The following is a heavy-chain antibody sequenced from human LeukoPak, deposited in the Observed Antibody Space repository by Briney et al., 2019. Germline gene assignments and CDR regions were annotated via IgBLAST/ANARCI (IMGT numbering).Heavy chain of an antibody. Sequence: GGSLRLSCAASGFTFSNYAMNWVRQAPGRGLEWVSAISGSGDSTYYADSVKGRFTISRDNSKNTLYLQMNSLRAEDTALYYCAKDHDYYASGPIWGQGTMVTVSS. CDR1: GFTFSNYA. CDR3: AKDHDYYASGPI. V-gene: IGHV3-23*01. J-gene: IGHJ3*02. CDR2: ISGSGDST. D-gene: IGHD3-10*01.